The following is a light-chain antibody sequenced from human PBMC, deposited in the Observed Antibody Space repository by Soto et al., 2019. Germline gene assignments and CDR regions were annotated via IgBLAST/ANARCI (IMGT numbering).Light chain of an antibody. CDR3: KQSYTPPWT. J-gene: IGKJ1*01. Sequence: DIRMTQSPSSLSVSVGDGVTITCRASETINNYFNWYQQKPGRAPKLLIHAASTLQSGVPSRFSGSGSRTDFPRTFSSLQPGDFATYSCKQSYTPPWTFGLGTRVEI. V-gene: IGKV1-39*01. CDR1: ETINNY. CDR2: AAS.